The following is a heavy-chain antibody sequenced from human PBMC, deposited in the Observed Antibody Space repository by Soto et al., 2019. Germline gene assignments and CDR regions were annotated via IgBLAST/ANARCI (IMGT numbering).Heavy chain of an antibody. Sequence: SGPTLVNPTQTLTLTCTFSGFSLSTSGMCVSWIRQPPGKALEWLALIDWDDDKYYSTSLKTRLTISKDTSKNQVVLTMTNMDPVDTATYYCVRIRLCGSGSHHYYCDGMGVWSQGTTVTVSS. CDR3: VRIRLCGSGSHHYYCDGMGV. CDR2: IDWDDDK. J-gene: IGHJ6*02. D-gene: IGHD3-10*01. V-gene: IGHV2-70*01. CDR1: GFSLSTSGMC.